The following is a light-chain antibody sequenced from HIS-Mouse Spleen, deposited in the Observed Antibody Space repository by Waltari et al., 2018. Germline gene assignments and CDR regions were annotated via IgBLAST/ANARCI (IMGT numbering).Light chain of an antibody. CDR1: SSDVGSYNL. Sequence: QSALTQPASVSGSPGQSITISCPGTSSDVGSYNLVSWYQQHPGKAPKLMIYEGSKRPAGVSNLFSGSKSGNTASLTISGLQAEDEADYYCCSYAGSSTWVFGGGTKPTVL. CDR2: EGS. V-gene: IGLV2-23*01. J-gene: IGLJ3*02. CDR3: CSYAGSSTWV.